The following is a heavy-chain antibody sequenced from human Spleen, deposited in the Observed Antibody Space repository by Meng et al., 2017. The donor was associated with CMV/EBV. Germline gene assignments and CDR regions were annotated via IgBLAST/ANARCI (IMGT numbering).Heavy chain of an antibody. D-gene: IGHD3-10*01. CDR1: GFTFSSYA. V-gene: IGHV3-30-3*01. CDR3: AKGPMVQGVLDY. CDR2: ISYDGSNK. Sequence: GESLKISCAASGFTFSSYAMHWVRQAPGKGLEWVAVISYDGSNKYYADSVKGRFTISRDNSKNTLYLQMNSLRAEDTAIYYCAKGPMVQGVLDYWGQGTLVTVSS. J-gene: IGHJ4*02.